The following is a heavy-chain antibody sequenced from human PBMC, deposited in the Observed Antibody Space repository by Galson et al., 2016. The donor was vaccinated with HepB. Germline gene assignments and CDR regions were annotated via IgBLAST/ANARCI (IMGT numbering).Heavy chain of an antibody. V-gene: IGHV4-39*07. J-gene: IGHJ4*02. D-gene: IGHD3-3*01. CDR3: AREYAGFDLWSNTDHYFDN. CDR2: IYYNGST. Sequence: SETLSLTCTVSGGSISSSSYYWGWIRQPPGKGLEWIGSIYYNGSTYYNPSLKSRVTISVDTSKNQFSLKLSSVTAADTAVYYCAREYAGFDLWSNTDHYFDNWGQGTLVTVSS. CDR1: GGSISSSSYY.